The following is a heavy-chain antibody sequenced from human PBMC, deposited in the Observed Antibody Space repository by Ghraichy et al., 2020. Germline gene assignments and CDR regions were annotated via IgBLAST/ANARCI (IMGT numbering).Heavy chain of an antibody. CDR1: GFTFSSYW. D-gene: IGHD3-10*01. CDR2: IKQDGSEK. V-gene: IGHV3-7*03. CDR3: ARAEGSLWGDLLWFGEPSGPFDY. J-gene: IGHJ4*02. Sequence: GGSLRLSCAASGFTFSSYWMSWVRQAPGKGLEWVANIKQDGSEKYYVDSVKGRFTISRDNAKNSLYLQMNSLRAEDTAVYYCARAEGSLWGDLLWFGEPSGPFDYWGQGTLVTVSS.